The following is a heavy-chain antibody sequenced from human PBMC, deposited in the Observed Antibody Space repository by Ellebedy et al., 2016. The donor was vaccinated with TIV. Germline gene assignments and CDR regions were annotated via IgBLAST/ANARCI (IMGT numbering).Heavy chain of an antibody. Sequence: GESLKISCVVSGFTVYNNYMSWVRQAPGKGLEWVSVIYSGGSIYYADSVRGRFTISRDSSKNTVYLQMNSLRGEDTAGYYCARRDRVVGTDYWGQGTLVTVSS. V-gene: IGHV3-53*01. J-gene: IGHJ4*02. D-gene: IGHD1-1*01. CDR3: ARRDRVVGTDY. CDR2: IYSGGSI. CDR1: GFTVYNNY.